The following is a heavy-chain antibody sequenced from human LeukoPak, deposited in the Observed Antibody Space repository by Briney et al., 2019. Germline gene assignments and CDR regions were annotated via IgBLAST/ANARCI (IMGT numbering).Heavy chain of an antibody. CDR1: GGSFSGYY. Sequence: SETLSLTCAVYGGSFSGYYWSWIRQPPGKGREWIGEINHSGSTNYNPSLKSRVTISVDTSKNQFSLKLSSVTAADTAVYYCARGDRITGTTGTASDYWGQGTLVTVSS. D-gene: IGHD1-7*01. V-gene: IGHV4-34*01. CDR3: ARGDRITGTTGTASDY. J-gene: IGHJ4*02. CDR2: INHSGST.